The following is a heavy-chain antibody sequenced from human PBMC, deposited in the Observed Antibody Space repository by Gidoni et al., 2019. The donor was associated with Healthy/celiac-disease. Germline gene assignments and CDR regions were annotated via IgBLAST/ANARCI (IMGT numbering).Heavy chain of an antibody. CDR2: IYSSGST. D-gene: IGHD6-13*01. CDR3: ARDLNSSSPRYAFDI. Sequence: QVQLQESGPGLVKPSQTLSLTCTVSGGSISRGGYYWSWIRQHPGKGLEWIGYIYSSGSTYYNPSLKSRVTISVDTSKNQFSLKLSSVTAADTAVYYCARDLNSSSPRYAFDIWGQGTMVTVSS. V-gene: IGHV4-31*03. CDR1: GGSISRGGYY. J-gene: IGHJ3*02.